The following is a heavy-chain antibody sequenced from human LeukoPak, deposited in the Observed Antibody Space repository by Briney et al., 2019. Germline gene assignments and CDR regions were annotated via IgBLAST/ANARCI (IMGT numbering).Heavy chain of an antibody. CDR3: ARALIPGIAAAGTEFDY. V-gene: IGHV4-59*01. D-gene: IGHD6-13*01. J-gene: IGHJ4*02. CDR1: GGSISRYY. Sequence: PSETLSLTCTVSGGSISRYYWSWIRQPPGKGLEWIGYIYYSGSTNYNPSLKSRVTISVDTSKNQFSLKLSSVTAADTAVYYCARALIPGIAAAGTEFDYWGQGTLVTVSS. CDR2: IYYSGST.